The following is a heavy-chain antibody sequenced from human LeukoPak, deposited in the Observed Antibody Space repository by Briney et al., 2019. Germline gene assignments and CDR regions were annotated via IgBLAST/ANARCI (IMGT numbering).Heavy chain of an antibody. Sequence: GGSLRFSCTATGFSFNSYSMNWVRQAPGKGLEWVAYIAYTNTIHYADSVRGRFVISRDNAKNSLYLQLNSLRAEDSAVYYCARDPHALDFWDQGTLVTVSS. CDR3: ARDPHALDF. CDR1: GFSFNSYS. CDR2: IAYTNTI. V-gene: IGHV3-48*01. J-gene: IGHJ4*02.